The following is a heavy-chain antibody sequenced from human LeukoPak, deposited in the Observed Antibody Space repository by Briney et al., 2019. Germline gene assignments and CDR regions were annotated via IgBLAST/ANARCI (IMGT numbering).Heavy chain of an antibody. CDR2: ISGSGYSG. Sequence: GGSLRLSCAASGFTFYNYAMSWVRQAPGRGLEWVSAISGSGYSGYYADSVKGRFTISRDNSKNTLYLRMNSLRAEDTAVYYCARFYDSSGYYLYYYYYMDVWGQGTTVTVSS. CDR3: ARFYDSSGYYLYYYYYMDV. D-gene: IGHD3-22*01. J-gene: IGHJ6*03. V-gene: IGHV3-23*01. CDR1: GFTFYNYA.